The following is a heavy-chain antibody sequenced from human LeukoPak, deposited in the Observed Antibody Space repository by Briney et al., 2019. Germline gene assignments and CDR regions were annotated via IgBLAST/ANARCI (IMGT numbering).Heavy chain of an antibody. Sequence: ASVKVSCKASGYTFTNYYMHWVRQAPGQGLEWMGIINPSGGSTSYAQKFQGRVTMTRDTSTSTVYMELSSLRSEDTAVYYCASGDYYDSSGYYGNEYFQHWGQGTLVTVSS. CDR3: ASGDYYDSSGYYGNEYFQH. V-gene: IGHV1-46*01. J-gene: IGHJ1*01. D-gene: IGHD3-22*01. CDR2: INPSGGST. CDR1: GYTFTNYY.